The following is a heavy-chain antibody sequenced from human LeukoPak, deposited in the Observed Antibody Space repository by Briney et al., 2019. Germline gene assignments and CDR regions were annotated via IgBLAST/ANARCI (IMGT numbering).Heavy chain of an antibody. CDR3: TTGYGYSSTDY. D-gene: IGHD6-13*01. J-gene: IGHJ4*02. CDR1: GFTFSNAW. CDR2: IKSKTDGGIT. V-gene: IGHV3-15*01. Sequence: GSLRLSCAASGFTFSNAWMSWVRQAPGKGLEWVGRIKSKTDGGITDYAAPVKGRFTISRDDSKNTLYLQMNSLKTEDTAVYYCTTGYGYSSTDYWGQGTLVTVSS.